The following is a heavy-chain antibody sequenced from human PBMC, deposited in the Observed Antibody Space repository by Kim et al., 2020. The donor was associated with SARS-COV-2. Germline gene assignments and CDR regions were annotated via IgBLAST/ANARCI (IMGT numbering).Heavy chain of an antibody. Sequence: GGSLRLSCAASGFTFSSYAMSWVRQAPGKGLEWVSAISGSGGSTYYADSVKGRFTISRDNSKNTLYLQMNSLRAEDTAVYYCAKDHSSWFPGRSGSYPPGGGYWGQGTLVTVSS. D-gene: IGHD1-26*01. CDR2: ISGSGGST. J-gene: IGHJ4*02. CDR3: AKDHSSWFPGRSGSYPPGGGY. CDR1: GFTFSSYA. V-gene: IGHV3-23*01.